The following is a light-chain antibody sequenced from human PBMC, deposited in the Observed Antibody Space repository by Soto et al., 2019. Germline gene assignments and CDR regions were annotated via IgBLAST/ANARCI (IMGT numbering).Light chain of an antibody. CDR2: GAS. CDR1: QSVTSDY. V-gene: IGKV3-20*01. J-gene: IGKJ4*01. Sequence: EIVMTQSPATLSVSPGERATRSCRASQSVTSDYLAWYQQKPGQAPRLLIYGASRRATGIPDRFSGSGSGTEFSLTISRLEPEDFAVYYCHQYGISPFGGGTKV. CDR3: HQYGISP.